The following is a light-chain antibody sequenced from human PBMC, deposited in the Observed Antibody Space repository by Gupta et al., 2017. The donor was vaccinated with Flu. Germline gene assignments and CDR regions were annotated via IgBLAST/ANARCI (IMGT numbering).Light chain of an antibody. CDR3: QVWDSSSDHPYV. CDR1: NIGTQN. CDR2: DDS. V-gene: IGLV3-21*02. J-gene: IGLJ1*01. Sequence: SSVLTQPPSVSVAPGQTATITCERNNIGTQNVDWYQQKPGQAPVLVVYDDSDRPSGIPDRSSGSNSGNTATMTISRVEAGDEADYYCQVWDSSSDHPYVFGTGTRVTVL.